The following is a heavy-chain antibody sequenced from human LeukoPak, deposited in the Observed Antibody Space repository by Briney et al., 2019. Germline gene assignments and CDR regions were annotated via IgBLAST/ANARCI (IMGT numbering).Heavy chain of an antibody. J-gene: IGHJ4*02. CDR1: GFTFSSYA. CDR2: ITVSGLTT. V-gene: IGHV3-23*01. Sequence: PGGSLRLSCAASGFTFSSYAMTWVRQAPGKGLEWVSSITVSGLTTYYADSVKGRFTISRDNSKSTLFLQMDSLRAEDTAVYYCAKGLRTLDQWGQGTLVTVSS. CDR3: AKGLRTLDQ.